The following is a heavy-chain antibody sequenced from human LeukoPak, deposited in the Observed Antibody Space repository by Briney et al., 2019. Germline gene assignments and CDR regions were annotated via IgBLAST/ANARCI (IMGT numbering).Heavy chain of an antibody. CDR1: GGSISSSRYY. V-gene: IGHV4-39*01. D-gene: IGHD3-10*01. J-gene: IGHJ5*02. CDR2: IYYSGST. Sequence: SETLSLTCTVSGGSISSSRYYWGWIRQPPGKGLEWIGSIYYSGSTYYNPSLKSRVTISVDTSKNQFSLKLSSVTAADTAVYYSAGYVLLWFGELLHSNWFDPWGQGTLVTVSS. CDR3: AGYVLLWFGELLHSNWFDP.